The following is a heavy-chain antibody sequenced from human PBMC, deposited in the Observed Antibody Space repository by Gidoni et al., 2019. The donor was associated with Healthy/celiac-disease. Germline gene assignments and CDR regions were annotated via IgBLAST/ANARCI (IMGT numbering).Heavy chain of an antibody. Sequence: QVQLVESGGGVVQPGRSLRLSCAASGFTFSSYGMHWVRQAPGKGLEWVAVIWYDGSNKYYADSVKGRFTISRDNSKNTLYLQMNSLRAEDTAVYYCARSGDYDYYYMDVWGKGTTVTVSS. CDR3: ARSGDYDYYYMDV. V-gene: IGHV3-33*01. CDR2: IWYDGSNK. CDR1: GFTFSSYG. D-gene: IGHD3-10*01. J-gene: IGHJ6*03.